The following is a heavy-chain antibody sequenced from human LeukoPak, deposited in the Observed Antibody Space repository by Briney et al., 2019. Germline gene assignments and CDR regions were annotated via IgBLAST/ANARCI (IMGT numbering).Heavy chain of an antibody. CDR3: ARGRSKVLLWFGEGDYYMDV. CDR2: IIPIFGTA. J-gene: IGHJ6*03. CDR1: GGTFSSYA. Sequence: SVKVSCKASGGTFSSYAISWVRQAPGQGLEWMGGIIPIFGTANYAQKFQGRVTITADESTSTAYMELSSLRSEDTAVYYCARGRSKVLLWFGEGDYYMDVWGKGTTVTVSS. D-gene: IGHD3-10*01. V-gene: IGHV1-69*13.